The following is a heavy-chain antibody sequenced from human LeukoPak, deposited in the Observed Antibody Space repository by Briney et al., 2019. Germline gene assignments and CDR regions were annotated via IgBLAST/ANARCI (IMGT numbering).Heavy chain of an antibody. CDR2: ISWNSGSI. CDR3: AKDSTLYYYDSSGTFDY. CDR1: GFTFDDYA. Sequence: GGSLRLSCAASGFTFDDYAMHWVRQAPGKGLEWVSGISWNSGSIGCADSVKGRFTISRDNAKNSLYLQMNSLRAEDTALYYCAKDSTLYYYDSSGTFDYWGQGTLVTVSS. D-gene: IGHD3-22*01. V-gene: IGHV3-9*01. J-gene: IGHJ4*02.